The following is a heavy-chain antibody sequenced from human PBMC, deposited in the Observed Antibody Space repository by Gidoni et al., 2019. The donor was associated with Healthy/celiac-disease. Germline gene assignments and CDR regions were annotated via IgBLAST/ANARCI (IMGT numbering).Heavy chain of an antibody. CDR3: TRDFLEQWLVPFDY. CDR2: IRSKAYAGTT. J-gene: IGHJ4*02. D-gene: IGHD6-19*01. Sequence: EVQLVESGGGLVKHGRTLRLSCTASGCTFGDYAMSWFRQAPVQGLEWVGFIRSKAYAGTTEYAASVKGRFTISRDDSKSIAYLQMNSLNTEDTAVYYCTRDFLEQWLVPFDYWCQGTLVTVSS. V-gene: IGHV3-49*05. CDR1: GCTFGDYA.